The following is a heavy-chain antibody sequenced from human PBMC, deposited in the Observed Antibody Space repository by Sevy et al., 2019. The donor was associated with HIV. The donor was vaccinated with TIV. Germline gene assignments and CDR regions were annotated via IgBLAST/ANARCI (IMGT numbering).Heavy chain of an antibody. CDR2: ISTYNTVR. J-gene: IGHJ5*02. Sequence: ASVKVSCKASGYTFTTYGISWVRQAPGQGLEWMGWISTYNTVRNFAQKFHDRVTMTIDTSTSTAYMELRSLRSDDTAVYYCARSTQVAGRSNWFDPWGQGTLVTVSS. CDR3: ARSTQVAGRSNWFDP. V-gene: IGHV1-18*01. CDR1: GYTFTTYG. D-gene: IGHD6-19*01.